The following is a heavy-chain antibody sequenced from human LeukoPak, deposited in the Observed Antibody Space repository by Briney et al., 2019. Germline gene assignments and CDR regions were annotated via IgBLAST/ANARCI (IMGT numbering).Heavy chain of an antibody. V-gene: IGHV3-21*01. CDR2: ISSSSSYI. D-gene: IGHD2-2*01. CDR3: ARVGVVVPAADY. J-gene: IGHJ4*02. Sequence: GGSLRLSCAASGFTFSSYSMNWVRQAPGKGLEWVSSISSSSSYIYYADSVKGRFTISRDNAKNSLYLQMNSLRAEDTAVYYCARVGVVVPAADYWGQGTLVTVSS. CDR1: GFTFSSYS.